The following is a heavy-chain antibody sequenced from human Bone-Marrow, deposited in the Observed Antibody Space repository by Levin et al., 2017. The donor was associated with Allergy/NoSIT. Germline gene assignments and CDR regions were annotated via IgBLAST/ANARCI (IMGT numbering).Heavy chain of an antibody. J-gene: IGHJ4*02. D-gene: IGHD6-13*01. CDR2: ISWNSGSI. CDR1: GFTFDDYA. V-gene: IGHV3-9*01. CDR3: AKDIEASRGIAAAGMGVFDY. Sequence: SLKISCAASGFTFDDYAMHWVRQAPGKGLEWVSGISWNSGSIGYADSVKGRFTISRDNAKNSLYLQMNSLRAEDTALYYCAKDIEASRGIAAAGMGVFDYWGQGTLVTVSS.